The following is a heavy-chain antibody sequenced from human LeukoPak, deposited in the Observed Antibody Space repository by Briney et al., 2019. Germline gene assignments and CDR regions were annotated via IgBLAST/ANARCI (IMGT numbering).Heavy chain of an antibody. Sequence: PGGSLRLSCAASGFTFTTYWMTWVRQAPGKGLEWVANMKPDGSEIFYVDSVKGRFTISRDNAKNSLYLQMNSLRAEDTAVYYCARVGLAYWGQGTLVTVSS. V-gene: IGHV3-7*01. J-gene: IGHJ4*02. CDR2: MKPDGSEI. CDR1: GFTFTTYW. CDR3: ARVGLAY.